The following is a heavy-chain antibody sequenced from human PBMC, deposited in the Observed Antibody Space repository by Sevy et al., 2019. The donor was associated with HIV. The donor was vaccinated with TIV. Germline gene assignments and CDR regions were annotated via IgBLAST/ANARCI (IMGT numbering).Heavy chain of an antibody. CDR3: TRWSGSQSIFDY. J-gene: IGHJ4*02. CDR1: GFTLGDYG. Sequence: GGSLRLSCTASGFTLGDYGMSWVRQAPGKGLEWISFTTSKAHGGTTENAAYVKGPFTISRDDSKSIIYMQMNNLKVEDTAVYYCTRWSGSQSIFDYWGQGTLVTVSS. CDR2: TTSKAHGGTT. D-gene: IGHD3-3*02. V-gene: IGHV3-49*04.